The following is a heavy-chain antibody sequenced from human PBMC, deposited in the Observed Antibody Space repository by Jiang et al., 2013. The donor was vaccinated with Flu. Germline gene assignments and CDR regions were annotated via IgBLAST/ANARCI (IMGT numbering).Heavy chain of an antibody. D-gene: IGHD3-10*01. J-gene: IGHJ2*01. CDR2: IYYSGST. CDR1: GGSISSSSYY. CDR3: ATTRSYSARRWYFDL. Sequence: GLVKPSETLSLTCTVSGGSISSSSYYWGWIRQPPGKGLEWIGSIYYSGSTYYNPSLKSRVTISVDTSKNQFSLKLSSVTAADTAVYYCATTRSYSARRWYFDLWGRGTLVTVSS. V-gene: IGHV4-39*01.